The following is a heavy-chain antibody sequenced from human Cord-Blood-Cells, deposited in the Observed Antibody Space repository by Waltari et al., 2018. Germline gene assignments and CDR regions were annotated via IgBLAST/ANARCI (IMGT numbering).Heavy chain of an antibody. V-gene: IGHV5-51*01. D-gene: IGHD4-17*01. CDR2: IYPGDSET. CDR1: GYSFTSYW. CDR3: ARQVGDYGDYGGYFDY. J-gene: IGHJ4*02. Sequence: EVQLVQSGAEVKKPGESLKISCKGSGYSFTSYWIGWVRQLLGQGLEWMGIIYPGDSETRDSPSVQGQVTISADKSISTAYLQWSSLKASDTAMYYCARQVGDYGDYGGYFDYWGQGTLVTVSS.